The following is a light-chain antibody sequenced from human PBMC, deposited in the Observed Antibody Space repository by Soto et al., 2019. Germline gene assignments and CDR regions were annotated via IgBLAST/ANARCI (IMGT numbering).Light chain of an antibody. CDR1: QSDSAY. J-gene: IGKJ4*01. CDR2: DVS. V-gene: IGKV3-11*01. CDR3: LSRFYWPT. Sequence: EVVLTQSPDALSLSPGERATVSCRASQSDSAYLAWYQQRPGQAPRLLIYDVSNRAPGIPDRFSGGGSGTDFTLSISSLQPEDSATYYCLSRFYWPTFGGGATLEIK.